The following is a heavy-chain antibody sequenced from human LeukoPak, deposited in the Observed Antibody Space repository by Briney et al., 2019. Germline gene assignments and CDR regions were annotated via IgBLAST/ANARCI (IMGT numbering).Heavy chain of an antibody. Sequence: GSLRLSCAASGFTFSSYAMSWVRQAPGKGLEWIGSIYYSGSTYYNPSLKSRVTISVDTSKNQFSLKLSSVTAADTAVYYCARGWQWLVHAFDIWGQGTMVTVSS. V-gene: IGHV4-39*07. CDR1: GFTFSSYA. J-gene: IGHJ3*02. CDR2: IYYSGST. CDR3: ARGWQWLVHAFDI. D-gene: IGHD6-19*01.